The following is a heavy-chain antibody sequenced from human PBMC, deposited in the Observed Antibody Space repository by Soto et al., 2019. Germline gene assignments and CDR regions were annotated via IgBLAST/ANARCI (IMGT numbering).Heavy chain of an antibody. Sequence: EVQVLESGGGLVQPGGSLRLSCAASGFTFSTYAMSWVRQAPGKGLEWVSGISGGGGSTYYVDSVKGRFTISRDNSKNTLYRQMNSLRAEDTAVYYCAKADLLGYCTGGSCYSLDYWGQGTLVTVSS. V-gene: IGHV3-23*01. CDR3: AKADLLGYCTGGSCYSLDY. J-gene: IGHJ4*02. CDR2: ISGGGGST. D-gene: IGHD2-15*01. CDR1: GFTFSTYA.